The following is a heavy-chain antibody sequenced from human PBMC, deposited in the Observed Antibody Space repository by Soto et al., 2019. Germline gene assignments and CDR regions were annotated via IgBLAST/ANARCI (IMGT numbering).Heavy chain of an antibody. CDR1: GVSFSGYY. J-gene: IGHJ4*02. D-gene: IGHD1-26*01. Sequence: ASETLSLTCAVYGVSFSGYYWSWIRQPPGKGLEWIGEINHSGSTNYNPSLKSRVTISVDTSKNQFSLKLSSVTAADTAVYYCARYSGRIDYWGQGTLVTVSS. V-gene: IGHV4-34*01. CDR2: INHSGST. CDR3: ARYSGRIDY.